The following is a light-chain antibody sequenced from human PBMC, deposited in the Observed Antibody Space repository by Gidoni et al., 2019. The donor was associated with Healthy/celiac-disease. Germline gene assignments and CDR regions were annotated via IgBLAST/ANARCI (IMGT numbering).Light chain of an antibody. V-gene: IGKV3-15*01. CDR3: QQYNNWPRT. CDR1: QSVSSN. Sequence: EIVMTQSPATLSVSPGDRATLSCRASQSVSSNSAWYQQKPGQAPRLLIYGASTRATGIPARFSGSGSGTEFTLTISSLQSEDFAVYYCQQYNNWPRTFGQGTKVEIK. CDR2: GAS. J-gene: IGKJ1*01.